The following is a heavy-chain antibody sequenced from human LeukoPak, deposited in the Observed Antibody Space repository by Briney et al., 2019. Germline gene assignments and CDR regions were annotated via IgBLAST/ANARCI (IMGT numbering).Heavy chain of an antibody. V-gene: IGHV1-18*01. CDR3: AREAIRTIHYYYYYMDV. Sequence: ASVKVSCKASGYTFTSYGISWVRQAPGQGLEWMGWISAYNGNTNYAQKLQGRVTMTTDTSTSTAYMELRSLRSDDTAVYYCAREAIRTIHYYYYYMDVWGKGTTVTVSS. D-gene: IGHD1-14*01. CDR1: GYTFTSYG. J-gene: IGHJ6*03. CDR2: ISAYNGNT.